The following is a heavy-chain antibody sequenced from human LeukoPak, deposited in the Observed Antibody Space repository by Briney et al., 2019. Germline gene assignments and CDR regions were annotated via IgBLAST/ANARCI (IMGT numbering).Heavy chain of an antibody. D-gene: IGHD4-17*01. CDR1: GFIFSDYY. CDR3: ARVSYGDSGYFDY. CDR2: ISSSSSYI. V-gene: IGHV3-11*06. J-gene: IGHJ4*02. Sequence: PGGSLRLSCPASGFIFSDYYMSWIRQAPGKGLEWVSYISSSSSYINYADSVKGRFTTSRDNAKNSLYLQMNSLRAEDTAVYYCARVSYGDSGYFDYWGQGTLVTVSS.